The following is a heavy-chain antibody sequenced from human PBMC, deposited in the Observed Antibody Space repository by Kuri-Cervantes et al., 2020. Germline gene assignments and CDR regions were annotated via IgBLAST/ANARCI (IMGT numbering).Heavy chain of an antibody. CDR2: IIPIFGTA. J-gene: IGHJ6*02. V-gene: IGHV1-69*13. CDR3: ARDSPDYYGSGSLPPHPGYYGMDV. D-gene: IGHD3-10*01. Sequence: SVKVSCKASGGTFSSYAISWVRQAPGQGLEWMGGIIPIFGTANYAQKFQGRVTITADESTSTAYMELSSLRSEDTAAYYCARDSPDYYGSGSLPPHPGYYGMDVWGQGTTVTVSS. CDR1: GGTFSSYA.